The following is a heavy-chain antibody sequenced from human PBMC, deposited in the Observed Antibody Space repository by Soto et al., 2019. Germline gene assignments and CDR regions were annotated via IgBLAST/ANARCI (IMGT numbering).Heavy chain of an antibody. J-gene: IGHJ4*02. CDR2: ISYDGSNK. V-gene: IGHV3-30-3*01. CDR3: ARDRDGTIILDY. Sequence: GGSLRLSCAASGFTFSSYAMHWVRQAPGKGLEWVAVISYDGSNKYYADSVKGRFTISRDNSKNTLYLQMNSLRAEDTAVYYCARDRDGTIILDYWGQGTLVTVSS. CDR1: GFTFSSYA. D-gene: IGHD2-2*01.